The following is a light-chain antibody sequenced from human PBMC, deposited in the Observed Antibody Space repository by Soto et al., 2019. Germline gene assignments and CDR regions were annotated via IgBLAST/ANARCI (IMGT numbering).Light chain of an antibody. CDR1: SSDVGGYSY. CDR3: CSYAGSYTFV. V-gene: IGLV2-11*01. J-gene: IGLJ1*01. CDR2: DVI. Sequence: QSALTQPRSVSGSPGQSVTISCSGTSSDVGGYSYVSWYQQRPGKAPKLMIYDVITRPSGVPDRFSGSKSCNTASLTISGLQAEDEADYFCCSYAGSYTFVFGTGTKLTVL.